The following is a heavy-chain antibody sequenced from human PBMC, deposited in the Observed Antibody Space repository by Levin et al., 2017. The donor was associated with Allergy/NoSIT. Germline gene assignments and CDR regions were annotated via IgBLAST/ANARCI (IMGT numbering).Heavy chain of an antibody. CDR1: GFPFRSYW. Sequence: LSLPCAASGFPFRSYWMHWVRPAPGKGLVWVSRINTDGSTTNYADSVKGRFTISRDNAKNTLYLQMNSLRAEDTAVYYCARALIVGATSGGDYWGQGTLVTVSS. CDR3: ARALIVGATSGGDY. V-gene: IGHV3-74*01. D-gene: IGHD1-26*01. J-gene: IGHJ4*02. CDR2: INTDGSTT.